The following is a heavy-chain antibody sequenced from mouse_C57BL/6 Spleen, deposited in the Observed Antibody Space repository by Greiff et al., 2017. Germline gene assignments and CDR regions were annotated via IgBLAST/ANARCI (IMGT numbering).Heavy chain of an antibody. CDR1: GYTFTSYW. D-gene: IGHD2-4*01. J-gene: IGHJ3*01. CDR2: INPSNGGT. V-gene: IGHV1-53*01. Sequence: VQLQKPGTELVKPGASVKLSCKASGYTFTSYWMHWVKQRPGQGLEWIGNINPSNGGTNYNEKFKSKATLTVDKSSSTAYMQLSSLTSEDSAVYYCARGDYDYDVHSYWGQGTLVTVSA. CDR3: ARGDYDYDVHSY.